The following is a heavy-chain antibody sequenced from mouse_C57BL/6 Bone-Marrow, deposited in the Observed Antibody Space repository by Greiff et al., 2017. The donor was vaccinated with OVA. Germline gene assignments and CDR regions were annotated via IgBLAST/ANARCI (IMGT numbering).Heavy chain of an antibody. D-gene: IGHD4-1*01. J-gene: IGHJ1*03. CDR1: GFTFSDFY. CDR3: ARDASGTNWYFDV. CDR2: SRNKANDYTT. Sequence: EVMLVESGGGLVQSGRSLRLSCATSGFTFSDFYMEWVRQAPGQGLEWIAASRNKANDYTTEYSASVKGRFIVSRDTSQSILYLQMNALRAEDTAIYYCARDASGTNWYFDVWGTGTTVTVSS. V-gene: IGHV7-1*01.